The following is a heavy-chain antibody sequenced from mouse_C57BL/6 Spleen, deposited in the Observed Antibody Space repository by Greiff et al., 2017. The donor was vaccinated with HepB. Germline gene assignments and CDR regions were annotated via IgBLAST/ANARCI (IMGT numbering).Heavy chain of an antibody. CDR3: ARKNRRGNYFDY. V-gene: IGHV5-16*01. J-gene: IGHJ2*01. Sequence: EVMLVESEGGLVQPGSSMKLSCTASGFTFSDYYMAWVRQVPEKGLEWVANINYDGSSTYYLDSLKSRFIISRDNAKNILYLQMSSLKSEDTATYYCARKNRRGNYFDYWGQGTTLTVSS. D-gene: IGHD2-14*01. CDR2: INYDGSST. CDR1: GFTFSDYY.